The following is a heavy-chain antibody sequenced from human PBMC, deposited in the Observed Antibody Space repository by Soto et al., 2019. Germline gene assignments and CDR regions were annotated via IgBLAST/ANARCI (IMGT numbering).Heavy chain of an antibody. V-gene: IGHV3-21*01. Sequence: PGGSLRLSCAASGFTFSTYSMNWVRQAPGKGLEWVSSISSSSSYIYYADSVKGRFTISRDNAKNSLYLQMNSLRAEDTAVYYCARGNYDFWSGYRTYYYYYGMDVWGQGTTVTVSS. CDR3: ARGNYDFWSGYRTYYYYYGMDV. D-gene: IGHD3-3*01. CDR1: GFTFSTYS. J-gene: IGHJ6*02. CDR2: ISSSSSYI.